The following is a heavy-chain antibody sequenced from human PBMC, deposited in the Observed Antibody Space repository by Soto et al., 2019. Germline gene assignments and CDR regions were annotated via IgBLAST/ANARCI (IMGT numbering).Heavy chain of an antibody. CDR3: ARGRARITMIVVVNDYYYYGMDV. CDR1: GFTFSDYY. V-gene: IGHV3-11*06. Sequence: PGGSLRLSCAASGFTFSDYYMSWIRQAPRKGLEWVSYISSSSSYTNYADSVKGRFTISRDNAKNSLYLQMNSLRAEDTAVYYCARGRARITMIVVVNDYYYYGMDVWGQG. D-gene: IGHD3-22*01. J-gene: IGHJ6*02. CDR2: ISSSSSYT.